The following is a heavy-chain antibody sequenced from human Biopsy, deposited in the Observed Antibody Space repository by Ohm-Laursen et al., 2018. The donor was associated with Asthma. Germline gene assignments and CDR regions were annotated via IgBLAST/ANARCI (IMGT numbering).Heavy chain of an antibody. V-gene: IGHV1-69*13. CDR3: ARCQVGYSSGWSLLLKKIYYSGMDV. D-gene: IGHD6-19*01. J-gene: IGHJ6*02. CDR1: GGTFSNFA. Sequence: GASVKVSCKAPGGTFSNFAISWVRQAPGQGLEWLGGIMTVFGTTNYAQKFQGRVTITADESTSTAYMGVTSLRSEGTAIYYCARCQVGYSSGWSLLLKKIYYSGMDVWGQGTAVTVSS. CDR2: IMTVFGTT.